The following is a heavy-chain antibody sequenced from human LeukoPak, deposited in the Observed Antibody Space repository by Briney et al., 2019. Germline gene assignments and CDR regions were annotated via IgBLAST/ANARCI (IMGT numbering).Heavy chain of an antibody. CDR3: ARSVSYYYDSSGSGY. CDR2: IRYDGSNK. CDR1: GFTFSSYG. D-gene: IGHD3-22*01. J-gene: IGHJ4*02. V-gene: IGHV3-30*02. Sequence: GGSLRLSCAASGFTFSSYGMHWVRQAPGKGLEWVAFIRYDGSNKYYADSVKGRFTISRDNSKNTLYLQMNSLRAEDTAVYYCARSVSYYYDSSGSGYWGQGTLVTVSS.